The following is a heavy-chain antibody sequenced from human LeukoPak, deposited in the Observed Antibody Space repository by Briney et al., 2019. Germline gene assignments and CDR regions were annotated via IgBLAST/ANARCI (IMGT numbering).Heavy chain of an antibody. CDR2: IYSGGST. J-gene: IGHJ4*02. CDR3: ARGNRIAVVGFDY. D-gene: IGHD6-13*01. V-gene: IGHV3-53*01. Sequence: PSETLSLTCTVSGDSFSSVDYYWGWIRQPPGKGLEWVSVIYSGGSTYYADSVKGRLTISRDNAKNSLYLQMNSLRAEDTAVYYCARGNRIAVVGFDYWGQGTLVTVSS. CDR1: GDSFSSVDYY.